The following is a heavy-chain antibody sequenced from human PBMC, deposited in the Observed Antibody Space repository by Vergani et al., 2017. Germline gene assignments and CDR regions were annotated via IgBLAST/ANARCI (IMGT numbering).Heavy chain of an antibody. Sequence: EVQLEESGGGLGQPGWSLRLSCTGSGFRFDDYAMHWVRQVPGKGLEWVAGLSYNRGSIGYADSVKGRFIISRDNAKNILYLQMNSLRVEETAFYFWAKDMTGPLDGVVQVALDSCGQGALVTVSA. J-gene: IGHJ5*01. CDR2: LSYNRGSI. D-gene: IGHD2-2*01. CDR1: GFRFDDYA. V-gene: IGHV3-9*01. CDR3: AKDMTGPLDGVVQVALDS.